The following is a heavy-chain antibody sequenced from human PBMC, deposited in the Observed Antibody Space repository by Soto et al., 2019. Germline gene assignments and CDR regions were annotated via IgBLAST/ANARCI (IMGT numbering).Heavy chain of an antibody. CDR2: INLTGTT. CDR1: GGSFSGYY. CDR3: AAEISSAGHY. D-gene: IGHD6-13*01. V-gene: IGHV4-34*01. Sequence: PSETLSLTCAVYGGSFSGYYWSWIRQPPGKGLEWIGRINLTGTTNYNPSLKTRVTISVDTSKNQFSLRLSSVTAADTAIYYCAAEISSAGHYWGQGTLVTVSS. J-gene: IGHJ4*02.